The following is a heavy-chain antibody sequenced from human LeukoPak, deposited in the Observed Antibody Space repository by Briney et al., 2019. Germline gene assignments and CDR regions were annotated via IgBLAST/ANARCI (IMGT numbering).Heavy chain of an antibody. CDR1: NYSVRSDLH. CDR2: VYQSGHA. CDR3: ASLRFGDSYFDF. J-gene: IGHJ4*02. V-gene: IGHV4-38-2*02. Sequence: SETLSLTCRVSNYSVRSDLHWSWLRQSPGRGLEWVASVYQSGHAYYNPSLKSRVLISFDRSKEELSLKINSATATDAALYYCASLRFGDSYFDFWGQGTQVTVPS. D-gene: IGHD3-10*01.